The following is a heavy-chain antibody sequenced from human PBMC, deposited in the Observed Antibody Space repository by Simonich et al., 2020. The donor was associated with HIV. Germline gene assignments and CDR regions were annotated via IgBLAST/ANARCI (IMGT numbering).Heavy chain of an antibody. CDR3: ARWGGYYNFYSIYSGNWFDP. Sequence: QMQLVQSGAEVRKPGASVKVSCKASGYTFTGYDVYWLRQAPGQGLGWMGRSNPKSGGTNYAQKFQGRVTMTRDTSISTAYMEMSSLTSDDTAVYYCARWGGYYNFYSIYSGNWFDPWGQGTLVIVSS. V-gene: IGHV1-2*06. J-gene: IGHJ5*02. CDR2: SNPKSGGT. CDR1: GYTFTGYD. D-gene: IGHD3-3*01.